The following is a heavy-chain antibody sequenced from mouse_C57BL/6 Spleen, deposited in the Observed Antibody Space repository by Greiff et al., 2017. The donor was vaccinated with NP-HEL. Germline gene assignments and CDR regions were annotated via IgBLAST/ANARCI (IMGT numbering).Heavy chain of an antibody. J-gene: IGHJ4*01. CDR2: INPNNGGT. D-gene: IGHD1-1*01. CDR1: GYTFTDYN. CDR3: ARSNTTVEAMDY. Sequence: EVQLQQSGPELVKPGASVKIPCKASGYTFTDYNMDWVKQSHGKSLEWIGDINPNNGGTIYNQKFKGKATLTVDKSSSTAYMELRSLTSEDTAVYYCARSNTTVEAMDYWGQGTSVTVSS. V-gene: IGHV1-18*01.